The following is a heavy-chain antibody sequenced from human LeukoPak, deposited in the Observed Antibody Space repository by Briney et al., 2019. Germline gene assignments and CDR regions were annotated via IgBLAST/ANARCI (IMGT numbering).Heavy chain of an antibody. J-gene: IGHJ4*02. V-gene: IGHV3-30*18. Sequence: PGRSLRLSCAASGFTFSSYGMHWVRQAPGKGLEWVAVISYDGSNKYYADSVKGRFTISRDNSKNTLYLQMNSLRAEDTAVYYCAKDHTRHFDYWGQGTLVTVSS. CDR2: ISYDGSNK. CDR3: AKDHTRHFDY. CDR1: GFTFSSYG.